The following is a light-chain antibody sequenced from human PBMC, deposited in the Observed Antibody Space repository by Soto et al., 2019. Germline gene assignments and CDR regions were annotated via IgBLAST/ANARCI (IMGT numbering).Light chain of an antibody. J-gene: IGKJ4*01. V-gene: IGKV3-15*01. CDR3: QQFYTWPVT. CDR1: QNVYTN. CDR2: GAS. Sequence: IVMTQSPATLSVSPGERVTFSCRASQNVYTNLAWYQHKPGQAPRLLISGASTGATGIPARFSGSGSGTEFTLTINSLQSEDFAVYYYQQFYTWPVTFGGGTKVEIK.